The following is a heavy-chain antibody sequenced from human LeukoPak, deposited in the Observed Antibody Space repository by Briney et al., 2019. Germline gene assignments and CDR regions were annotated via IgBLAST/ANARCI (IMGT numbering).Heavy chain of an antibody. CDR2: INPDGGS. CDR1: GFTFSDYA. D-gene: IGHD3-10*01. CDR3: ARSGVATCHY. Sequence: GGSLRLSCQASGFTFSDYAMSWVRQAPGKGLEWVSSINPDGGSFFADSVKGRFTISRDDSRSVVYLQMNTLGAEDTAVYYCARSGVATCHYWGQGILVAVSS. V-gene: IGHV3-23*01. J-gene: IGHJ4*02.